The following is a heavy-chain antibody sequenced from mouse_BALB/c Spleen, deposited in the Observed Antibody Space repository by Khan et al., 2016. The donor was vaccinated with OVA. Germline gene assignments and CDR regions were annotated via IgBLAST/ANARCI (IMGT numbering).Heavy chain of an antibody. J-gene: IGHJ3*01. CDR2: IFPVSGTP. CDR3: ARGGYSVFAY. Sequence: QVQLQQSGPELVKPGASLKVSCKASGYKFTDYIIGWVKQSTRQGLEWIGDIFPVSGTPYYNEKFKDKATLTADKSFHTAYMQLSSLESEDSAVYFCARGGYSVFAYWGQGTLVTVSA. D-gene: IGHD2-14*01. CDR1: GYKFTDYI. V-gene: IGHV1-77*01.